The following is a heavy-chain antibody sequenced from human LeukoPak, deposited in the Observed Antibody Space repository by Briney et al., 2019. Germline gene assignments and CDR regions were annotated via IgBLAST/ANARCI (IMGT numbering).Heavy chain of an antibody. CDR2: IYTSGST. Sequence: PSQTLSLTCTVSGGSISSGSYYWSWIRQPAGKGLEWIGRIYTSGSTNYNPSLKSRVTISVDTSKNQFSLKLSSVTAADTAVYYCARDRGSSWYTGRDAFDIWGQGTMVTVSS. CDR1: GGSISSGSYY. D-gene: IGHD6-13*01. J-gene: IGHJ3*02. CDR3: ARDRGSSWYTGRDAFDI. V-gene: IGHV4-61*02.